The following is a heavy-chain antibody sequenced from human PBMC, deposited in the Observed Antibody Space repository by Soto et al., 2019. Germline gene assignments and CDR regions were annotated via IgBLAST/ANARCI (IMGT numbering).Heavy chain of an antibody. Sequence: QVQLVQSGAEVKKPGASVKVSCKASGYTFTSYGISWVRQAPGQGLEWMGWISAYNGNTNYAQKLQGRVTMTTVTSTSTAYMELRSLRADDTAVYYCVVTMIVVARAFGLDVWGQGTTVTVSS. CDR3: VVTMIVVARAFGLDV. V-gene: IGHV1-18*04. J-gene: IGHJ6*02. D-gene: IGHD3-22*01. CDR2: ISAYNGNT. CDR1: GYTFTSYG.